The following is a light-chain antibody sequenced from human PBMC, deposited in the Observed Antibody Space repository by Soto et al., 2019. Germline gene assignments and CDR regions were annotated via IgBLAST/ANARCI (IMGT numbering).Light chain of an antibody. CDR2: EAS. Sequence: QSVLTQPASVSGSPGQSITISCTGTSSDVGSYNFVSWYQQHPGKAHKLMIYEASKRPSGVSNRFSGSKSGNTASLTISGLQPEDEADYYCCSYAGSSTYVFGAGTKVTVL. V-gene: IGLV2-23*01. J-gene: IGLJ1*01. CDR3: CSYAGSSTYV. CDR1: SSDVGSYNF.